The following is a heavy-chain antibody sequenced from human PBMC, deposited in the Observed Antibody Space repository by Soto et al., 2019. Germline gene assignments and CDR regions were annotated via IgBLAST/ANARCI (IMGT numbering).Heavy chain of an antibody. CDR1: GFTFSSYG. CDR3: AKVRSYCGGDCYLYYYYYYGMDV. CDR2: IPYDGSNK. Sequence: PGGSLRLSCAASGFTFSSYGMHWVRQAPGKGLEWVAVIPYDGSNKYYADSVKGRFTISRDNSKNTLYLQMNSLRAEDTAVYYCAKVRSYCGGDCYLYYYYYYGMDVWGQGTTVTVSS. D-gene: IGHD2-21*02. J-gene: IGHJ6*02. V-gene: IGHV3-30*18.